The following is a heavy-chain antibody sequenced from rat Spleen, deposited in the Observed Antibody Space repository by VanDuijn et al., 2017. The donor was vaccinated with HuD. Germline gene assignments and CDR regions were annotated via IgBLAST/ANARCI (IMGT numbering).Heavy chain of an antibody. D-gene: IGHD5-1*01. V-gene: IGHV5S14*01. J-gene: IGHJ4*01. CDR2: ITTGGDNT. CDR3: ARHSGTARGVMDA. Sequence: EVQLVESGGGRVQPGRSLKLSCAASGLTFSNYGMAWVRQTPTKGLEWVASITTGGDNTYYRDSVKGRFTISRDNARNTQYLQMDSLRSEDTATYYCARHSGTARGVMDAWGQGTSVTVSS. CDR1: GLTFSNYG.